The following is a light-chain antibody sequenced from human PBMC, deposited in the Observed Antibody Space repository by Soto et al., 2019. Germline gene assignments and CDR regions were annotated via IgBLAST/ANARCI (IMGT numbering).Light chain of an antibody. Sequence: DIQMTQSPSSLSASVGDRVTITCRASQGISSYLAWYQQKPGKAPKLLIYAASNLRSGEKSRLSGSRSGTDFTLTISSLQSEDFATYYCQQSYSIPRLTFGPGTKVDIK. J-gene: IGKJ3*01. V-gene: IGKV1-39*01. CDR3: QQSYSIPRLT. CDR1: QGISSY. CDR2: AAS.